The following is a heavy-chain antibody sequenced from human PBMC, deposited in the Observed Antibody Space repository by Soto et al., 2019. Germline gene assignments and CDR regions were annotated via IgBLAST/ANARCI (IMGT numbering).Heavy chain of an antibody. V-gene: IGHV4-59*01. D-gene: IGHD3-10*01. CDR3: ARERITMFRATYYYHGMDV. Sequence: SETLSLTCTVSGGSISSYYWSWIRQPPGKGLEWIGYIYYSGSTNYNPSLKSRVTISVDTSKNQFSLKLSSVTAADTAVYYCARERITMFRATYYYHGMDVWGQGTTVTVSS. CDR1: GGSISSYY. J-gene: IGHJ6*02. CDR2: IYYSGST.